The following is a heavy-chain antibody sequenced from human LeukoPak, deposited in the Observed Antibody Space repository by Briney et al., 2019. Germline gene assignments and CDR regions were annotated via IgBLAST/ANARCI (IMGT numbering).Heavy chain of an antibody. V-gene: IGHV1-2*02. CDR1: GYTFTVDY. D-gene: IGHD5-24*01. CDR2: INPNSGGT. J-gene: IGHJ4*02. Sequence: GASVKVSCKASGYTFTVDYMHWVRQAPGQGLEWMGWINPNSGGTNYAQKFQGRVTMTRDTSISTAYMDLSRLKSDDTAVYYCATEDGYNRGSFDYWGQGTLVTVSS. CDR3: ATEDGYNRGSFDY.